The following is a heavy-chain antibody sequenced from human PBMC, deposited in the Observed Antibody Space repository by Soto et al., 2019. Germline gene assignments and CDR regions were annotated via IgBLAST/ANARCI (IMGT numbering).Heavy chain of an antibody. CDR1: GGTFSNSA. Sequence: QVQLEQSGAEVKKPGSSVKVSCKASGGTFSNSAISWVRQAPGQGLEWMGGIMPIFRTPDYAQKFQGRVTIPADDLTTTAYSELCGMRSQDTAVYYCARDKDRLQLGGNSPYIMDVWGQGTTVTVSS. J-gene: IGHJ6*02. CDR3: ARDKDRLQLGGNSPYIMDV. CDR2: IMPIFRTP. V-gene: IGHV1-69*12. D-gene: IGHD4-4*01.